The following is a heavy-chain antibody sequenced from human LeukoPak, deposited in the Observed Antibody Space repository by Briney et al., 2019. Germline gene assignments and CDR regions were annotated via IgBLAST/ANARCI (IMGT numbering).Heavy chain of an antibody. Sequence: ASVKVSCKASGYTFTSYYMQWVRQAPGQGLEWMAIINPSGGSTSYAQKFQGRVTMTRDTSTSTVYMELSSLRSEDTAVYYCARDVAIAAAGYYFDYWGQGTLVTVSS. J-gene: IGHJ4*02. CDR3: ARDVAIAAAGYYFDY. V-gene: IGHV1-46*01. D-gene: IGHD6-13*01. CDR1: GYTFTSYY. CDR2: INPSGGST.